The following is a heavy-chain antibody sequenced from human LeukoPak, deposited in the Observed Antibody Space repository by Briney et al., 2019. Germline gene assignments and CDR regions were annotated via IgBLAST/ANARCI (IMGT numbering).Heavy chain of an antibody. Sequence: PSETLSLTCSVSGASLSTSPYYWGWIRQPPGKGLEWIGNIYYTGSTNYNPSLKSRVTISVDTSKNQFSLKLSSVTAADTAVYYCARGLRRFLFNYYYMDVWGKGTTVTVSS. V-gene: IGHV4-39*07. CDR2: IYYTGST. CDR1: GASLSTSPYY. D-gene: IGHD3-10*01. J-gene: IGHJ6*03. CDR3: ARGLRRFLFNYYYMDV.